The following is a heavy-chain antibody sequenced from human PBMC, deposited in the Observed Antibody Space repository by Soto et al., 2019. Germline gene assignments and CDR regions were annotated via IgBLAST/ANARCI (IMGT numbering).Heavy chain of an antibody. CDR2: ISYDGSNK. D-gene: IGHD1-1*01. CDR3: AKDGNWNDPHYPDD. Sequence: QVQLVESGGGVVQPGRSLRLSCAASGFTFSGYGMHWVRQAPGKGLEWVAPISYDGSNKYYADSVRSRFNISRDNSQNTLYLQMTSLRVEDTAVYYCAKDGNWNDPHYPDDWGQGTLVTVCS. J-gene: IGHJ4*02. CDR1: GFTFSGYG. V-gene: IGHV3-30*18.